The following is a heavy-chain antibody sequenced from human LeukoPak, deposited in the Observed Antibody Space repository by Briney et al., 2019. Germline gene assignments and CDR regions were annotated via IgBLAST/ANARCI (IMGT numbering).Heavy chain of an antibody. D-gene: IGHD3-22*01. Sequence: GGSLRLSCAASGFIFSSYWMSWVRQAPGKGLEWVANIKQDGSEKYYVDSVKGRFTISRDNAKNSLYLQMNSLRAEDTAVYYCARDRAYYYDSSGYYYFDHWGQGTLVTVSS. CDR2: IKQDGSEK. CDR3: ARDRAYYYDSSGYYYFDH. V-gene: IGHV3-7*01. CDR1: GFIFSSYW. J-gene: IGHJ4*02.